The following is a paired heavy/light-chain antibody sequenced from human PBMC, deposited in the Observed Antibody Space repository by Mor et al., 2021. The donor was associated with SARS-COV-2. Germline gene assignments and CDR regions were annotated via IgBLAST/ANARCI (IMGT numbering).Heavy chain of an antibody. CDR3: AKGPVGSNSASWYFDL. J-gene: IGHJ2*01. D-gene: IGHD1-26*01. V-gene: IGHV1-69*06. Sequence: QMQLVQSGAEVKKPGSSVKVSCKASGGTFNNYAISWVRQAPGQGLEWMGRIIPILGTANFAQKFQGRVTITADKSTTTVYMELSSLRSEDTAVYYCAKGPVGSNSASWYFDLWGRGTLVTVSS. CDR2: IIPILGTA. CDR1: GGTFNNYA.
Light chain of an antibody. CDR1: ALPKQY. CDR2: KDR. CDR3: QSADSSGASWV. V-gene: IGLV3-25*03. Sequence: SYDLTQPPSVSVSPGQTARITCSGDALPKQYAYWYQQKPGQAPVLVIYKDRERASGIPERFSGSSSGTTVTLTISGVQAEDEADYYCQSADSSGASWVFGGGTKVTVL. J-gene: IGLJ3*02.